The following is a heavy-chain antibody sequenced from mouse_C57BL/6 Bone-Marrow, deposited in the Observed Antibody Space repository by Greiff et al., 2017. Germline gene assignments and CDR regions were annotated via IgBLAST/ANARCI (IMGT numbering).Heavy chain of an antibody. J-gene: IGHJ2*01. CDR2: IDPSDSYT. Sequence: QVQLQQPGAELVMPGASVKLSCKASGYTFTSYWMHWVKQRPGQGLEWIGEIDPSDSYTNYNQKFKGKSTLTVDKSSSTAYMQLSSLTSEDSAVYYCARDDGYYYYFDYWGQGTTLTVSS. V-gene: IGHV1-69*01. CDR3: ARDDGYYYYFDY. CDR1: GYTFTSYW. D-gene: IGHD2-3*01.